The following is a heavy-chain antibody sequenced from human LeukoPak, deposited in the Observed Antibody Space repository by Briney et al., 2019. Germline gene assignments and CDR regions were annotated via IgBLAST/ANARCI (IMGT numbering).Heavy chain of an antibody. CDR1: VDSVSSNSAA. Sequence: SQTLSLTCAMSVDSVSSNSAAWNWIRQSPSRGLEWLGRTYYRSKWYNDYAVSVKSRITINPDTPKNQFSLQLNSVTPDDTAVYYCAEGSSGSLDWFNPWGQGTLVTVSS. J-gene: IGHJ5*02. D-gene: IGHD3-22*01. CDR3: AEGSSGSLDWFNP. CDR2: TYYRSKWYN. V-gene: IGHV6-1*01.